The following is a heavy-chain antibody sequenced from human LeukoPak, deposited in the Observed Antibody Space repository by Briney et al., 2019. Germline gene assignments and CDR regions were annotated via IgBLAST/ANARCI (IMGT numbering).Heavy chain of an antibody. CDR1: GGSISGYY. CDR3: ARGPGGSSSSDFDY. Sequence: SETLSLTCTVSGGSISGYYWTWIRQPADKRLEWLGRMYTSGDTYYNPSLRSRLTISLDTAKNQISLEVRSVTAADTAVYYCARGPGGSSSSDFDYWGQGTLVTVSS. D-gene: IGHD6-6*01. CDR2: MYTSGDT. J-gene: IGHJ4*02. V-gene: IGHV4-4*07.